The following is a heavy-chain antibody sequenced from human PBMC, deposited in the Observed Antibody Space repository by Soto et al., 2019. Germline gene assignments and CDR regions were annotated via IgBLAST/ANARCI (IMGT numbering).Heavy chain of an antibody. Sequence: HPGGSLRLSCAASGFTFSSYWMSWVRQAPGKGLEWVSNIKQDGSEKYYVDSVKGRFTISRDNAKNALYLQMNSLRADDTAVYFCVRGMNPLFGGQGTLVTVSS. J-gene: IGHJ4*01. CDR1: GFTFSSYW. CDR2: IKQDGSEK. V-gene: IGHV3-7*01. CDR3: VRGMNPLF.